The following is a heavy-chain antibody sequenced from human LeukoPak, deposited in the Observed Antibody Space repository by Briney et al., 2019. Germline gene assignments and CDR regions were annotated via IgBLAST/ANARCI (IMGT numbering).Heavy chain of an antibody. V-gene: IGHV3-23*01. CDR2: IRGDGVTT. Sequence: GGSLRLSCAASGFTFSSHGMNWVRQAPGKGLEWVSGIRGDGVTTYYADSVKGRFTISRDNSKSTLYLQMNSLRAEDTAVYYCAKGREIYGYPFDYWGQGTLVTVSS. CDR3: AKGREIYGYPFDY. CDR1: GFTFSSHG. J-gene: IGHJ4*02. D-gene: IGHD5-18*01.